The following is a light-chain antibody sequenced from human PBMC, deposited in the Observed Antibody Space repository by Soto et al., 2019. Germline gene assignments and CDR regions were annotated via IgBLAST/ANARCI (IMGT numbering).Light chain of an antibody. CDR1: QSISDW. CDR2: DAS. J-gene: IGKJ2*01. V-gene: IGKV1-5*01. Sequence: DIQMTQSPSSLSASVGDRVTITCRASQSISDWLAWYQQKPGKAPELLISDASTLATGVPSRFSGSGSGTEFTLTISSLQTDDSATYFCQEYKTYAFGPGTKVDIK. CDR3: QEYKTYA.